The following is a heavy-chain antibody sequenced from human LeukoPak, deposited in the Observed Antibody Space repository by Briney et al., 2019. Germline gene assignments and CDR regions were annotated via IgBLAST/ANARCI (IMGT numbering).Heavy chain of an antibody. V-gene: IGHV3-23*01. CDR2: ISGSGGST. J-gene: IGHJ4*02. CDR3: AQIAPPYDSSGEKFDY. Sequence: PGRSLRLSCAASGFTFSSYAMSWVRQAPGKGLEWVSAISGSGGSTYYADSVKGRFSISRDHSKNTPYLQMNSRRHKDTAISYCAQIAPPYDSSGEKFDYWGQGTLVTVSS. CDR1: GFTFSSYA. D-gene: IGHD3-22*01.